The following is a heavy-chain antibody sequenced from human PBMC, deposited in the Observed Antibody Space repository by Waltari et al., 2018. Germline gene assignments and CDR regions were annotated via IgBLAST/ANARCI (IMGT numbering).Heavy chain of an antibody. Sequence: QVQLVQSGSELKKPGASVKVSCKASGYTFTSYAMNWVRQAPGQGLEWMGWINTNPGNPTYAQGFTGRFVFSLDTSVSTAYLQISSLKAEDTAVYYCARDATLARIAAAGMGGGLGYWGQGTLVTVSS. J-gene: IGHJ4*02. V-gene: IGHV7-4-1*02. CDR3: ARDATLARIAAAGMGGGLGY. D-gene: IGHD6-13*01. CDR1: GYTFTSYA. CDR2: INTNPGNP.